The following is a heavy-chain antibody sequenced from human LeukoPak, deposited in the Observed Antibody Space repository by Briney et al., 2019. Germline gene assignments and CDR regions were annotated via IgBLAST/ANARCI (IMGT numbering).Heavy chain of an antibody. CDR3: ARKRAPYSSSDFDY. CDR1: GHSFTSYW. J-gene: IGHJ4*02. Sequence: GESLKISCKGSGHSFTSYWIGWVRQMPGKGLEWMGIIYPGDSDTRYSPSFQGQVTVSADKSISTAYLQWSSLKASDTAMYYCARKRAPYSSSDFDYWGQGTLVTVSS. CDR2: IYPGDSDT. V-gene: IGHV5-51*01. D-gene: IGHD6-6*01.